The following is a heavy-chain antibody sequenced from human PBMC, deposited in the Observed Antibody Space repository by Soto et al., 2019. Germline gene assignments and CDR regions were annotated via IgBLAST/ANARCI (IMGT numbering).Heavy chain of an antibody. Sequence: PSETLSLTCAVYGGSFSGYYWSWIRQPPGKGLEWIGEINHSRSTNYNPSLKSRVTISVDTSKNQFSLKLSSVTAADTAVYYCARQMGRRYSSSWYGYYYGMDVWGQGTTVTVSS. J-gene: IGHJ6*02. CDR2: INHSRST. V-gene: IGHV4-34*01. CDR3: ARQMGRRYSSSWYGYYYGMDV. CDR1: GGSFSGYY. D-gene: IGHD6-13*01.